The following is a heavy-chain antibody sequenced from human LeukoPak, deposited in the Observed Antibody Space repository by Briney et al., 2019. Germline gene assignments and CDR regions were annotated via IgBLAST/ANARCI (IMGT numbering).Heavy chain of an antibody. Sequence: PSETLSLTCAVYGGSFSGYYWSWIRQPPGKGLEWIGEINHSGSTNYNPSLKSRVTISVDTSKNQFSLKLSSVTAADTAVYYCARGSSWRRYFDYWGQGALVNVSS. V-gene: IGHV4-34*01. CDR1: GGSFSGYY. D-gene: IGHD6-13*01. CDR3: ARGSSWRRYFDY. J-gene: IGHJ4*02. CDR2: INHSGST.